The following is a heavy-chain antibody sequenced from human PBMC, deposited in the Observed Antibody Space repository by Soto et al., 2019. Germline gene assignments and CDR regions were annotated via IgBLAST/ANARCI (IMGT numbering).Heavy chain of an antibody. J-gene: IGHJ6*02. CDR2: IYYSGST. V-gene: IGHV4-31*03. D-gene: IGHD6-19*01. Sequence: SVTLSLTCTVTGGSIGSGGYYWSWIRQHPGKGLEWIGYIYYSGSTYYNPSLKSRVTISVDTSKNQFSLKLSSVTAADTAVYYCARDFTDSSGPTLGMGVWGQGTTVT. CDR1: GGSIGSGGYY. CDR3: ARDFTDSSGPTLGMGV.